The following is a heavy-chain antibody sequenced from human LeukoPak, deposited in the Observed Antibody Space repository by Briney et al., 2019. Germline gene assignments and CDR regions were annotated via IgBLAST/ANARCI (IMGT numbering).Heavy chain of an antibody. V-gene: IGHV1-2*02. CDR2: INPNSGGT. D-gene: IGHD3-22*01. Sequence: GASVKVSCKASGYTFTGYYMHWVRQAPGQGLEWMGWINPNSGGTNYAQKFQGRVTMTRDTSISTAYMELSRLRSDDTAVYYCVRGSSKYYYDSSGYPFDYWGQGTLVTVSS. CDR1: GYTFTGYY. CDR3: VRGSSKYYYDSSGYPFDY. J-gene: IGHJ4*02.